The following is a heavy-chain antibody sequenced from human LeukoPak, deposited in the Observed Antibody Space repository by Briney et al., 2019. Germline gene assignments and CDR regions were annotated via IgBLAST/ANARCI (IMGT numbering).Heavy chain of an antibody. D-gene: IGHD6-13*01. J-gene: IGHJ4*02. CDR1: GDSISSYY. V-gene: IGHV4-4*07. CDR2: IYGRGGT. Sequence: SETLSLTCTVSGDSISSYYWSWVRQPAGKGLEWIGRIYGRGGTNYNPSLKSRVSMSLDTSKKQFSLKLSSVTAADTAVYYCARVGIAADSDYWGQGTLVTVSS. CDR3: ARVGIAADSDY.